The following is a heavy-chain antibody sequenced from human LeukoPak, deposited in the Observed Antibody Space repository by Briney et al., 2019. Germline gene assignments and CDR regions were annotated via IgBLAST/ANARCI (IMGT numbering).Heavy chain of an antibody. Sequence: GASVKVSCKASGGTFSSYAISWVRQAPGQGLEWMGGIIPIFGTANYAQKFQGRVTITADKSTSTAYMELSSLRSEDTAVYYCARDRITMIYNWFDPWGQGTLVTVSS. CDR2: IIPIFGTA. D-gene: IGHD3-22*01. CDR3: ARDRITMIYNWFDP. V-gene: IGHV1-69*06. J-gene: IGHJ5*02. CDR1: GGTFSSYA.